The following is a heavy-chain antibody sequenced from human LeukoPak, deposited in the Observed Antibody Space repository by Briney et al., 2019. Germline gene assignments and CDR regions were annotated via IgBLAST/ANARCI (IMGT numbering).Heavy chain of an antibody. Sequence: GGSLRLSCTASGFTFSSYWMSWVRQGPGKGLEWVANIKQDGSEKNYVDSVKGRFTISRDNSKNTLYLQMNSLRAEDTAVYYCARDGLAGSGIDYWGQGTLVTVSS. CDR3: ARDGLAGSGIDY. CDR2: IKQDGSEK. CDR1: GFTFSSYW. D-gene: IGHD6-19*01. J-gene: IGHJ4*02. V-gene: IGHV3-7*01.